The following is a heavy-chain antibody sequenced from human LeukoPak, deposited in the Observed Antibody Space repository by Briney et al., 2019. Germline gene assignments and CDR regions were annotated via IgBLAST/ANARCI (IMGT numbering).Heavy chain of an antibody. D-gene: IGHD6-13*01. CDR2: INPNSGGT. CDR1: GYTFTGYY. CDR3: TRAPPGYSSSCLDY. V-gene: IGHV1-2*04. Sequence: ASVKVSCKASGYTFTGYYMHWVRQAPGQGLEWMGWINPNSGGTNYAQKFQGWVTMTRDTSISTAYMELSRLRSDDTAVYYCTRAPPGYSSSCLDYWGQGTLVTVSS. J-gene: IGHJ4*02.